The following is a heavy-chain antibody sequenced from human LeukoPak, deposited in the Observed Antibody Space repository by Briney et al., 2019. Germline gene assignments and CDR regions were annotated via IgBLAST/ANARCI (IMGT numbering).Heavy chain of an antibody. J-gene: IGHJ6*02. CDR3: AKDGFVVATIREAPYYYYGMDV. CDR1: GFTFDDYA. Sequence: GGSLRLSCAASGFTFDDYAMHWVRQAPGKGLEWVSLISGDGGSTYYAGSVKGRFTISRDNSKNSLYLQMNSLRTEDTALYYCAKDGFVVATIREAPYYYYGMDVWGQGTTVTVSS. D-gene: IGHD5-12*01. V-gene: IGHV3-43*02. CDR2: ISGDGGST.